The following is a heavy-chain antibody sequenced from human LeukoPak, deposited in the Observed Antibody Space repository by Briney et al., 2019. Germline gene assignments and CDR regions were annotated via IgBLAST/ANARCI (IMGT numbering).Heavy chain of an antibody. CDR2: IYYSGST. CDR1: GGSISSGDYY. Sequence: SETLSLTCTVSGGSISSGDYYWSWIRQPPGKGLEWIGYIYYSGSTYYNPSLKSRVTISVDTSKNQFSLKLSSVTAADTAVYYCAREVLSYGDLNQYNWFDPWGQGTLVTVSS. J-gene: IGHJ5*02. D-gene: IGHD4-17*01. V-gene: IGHV4-30-4*08. CDR3: AREVLSYGDLNQYNWFDP.